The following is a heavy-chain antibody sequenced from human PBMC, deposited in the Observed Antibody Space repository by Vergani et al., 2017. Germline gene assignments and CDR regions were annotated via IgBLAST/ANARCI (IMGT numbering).Heavy chain of an antibody. CDR3: ARGLAAGGYGMDV. Sequence: QVQLVQSGAEVKKPGASVKVSCKASGYTFTSYAMHWVRQAPGQRLEWMGWSNAGNGNTKYSQEFQGRVTITRDTSASTAYMELSSLRSEDMAVYDCARGLAAGGYGMDVWGQGTTVTVSS. V-gene: IGHV1-3*02. CDR2: SNAGNGNT. CDR1: GYTFTSYA. J-gene: IGHJ6*02. D-gene: IGHD6-13*01.